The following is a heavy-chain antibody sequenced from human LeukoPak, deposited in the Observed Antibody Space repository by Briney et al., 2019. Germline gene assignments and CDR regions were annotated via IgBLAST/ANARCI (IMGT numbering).Heavy chain of an antibody. D-gene: IGHD6-13*01. V-gene: IGHV1-18*01. CDR2: ISAYNGNT. CDR1: GYTFTSYG. J-gene: IGHJ4*02. CDR3: AKDPPLYSSSWYYFDY. Sequence: ASVKVSCKASGYTFTSYGISWVRRAPGQGLEWMGWISAYNGNTNYAQKLQGRVTMTTDTSTSTAYMELRSLRSDDTAVYYCAKDPPLYSSSWYYFDYWGQGTLVTVSS.